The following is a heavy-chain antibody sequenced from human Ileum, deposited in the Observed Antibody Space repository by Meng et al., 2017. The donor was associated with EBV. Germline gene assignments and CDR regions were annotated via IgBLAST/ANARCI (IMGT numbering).Heavy chain of an antibody. Sequence: LRRESGQGLGKPSAPRAPTWSVAGGSISSSNYCWGWIRQPPGKGLEWIQGICYTDYTYYNPSLKSRVTISADKSKNQFSLRLNSLTAADTAVYYCAMGPDYAKTGYWGQGTLVTVSS. D-gene: IGHD4-17*01. J-gene: IGHJ4*02. CDR2: ICYTDYT. CDR1: GGSISSSNYC. CDR3: AMGPDYAKTGY. V-gene: IGHV4-39*01.